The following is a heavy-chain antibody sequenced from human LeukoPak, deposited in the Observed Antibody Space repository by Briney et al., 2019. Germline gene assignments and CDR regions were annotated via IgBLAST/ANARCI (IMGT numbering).Heavy chain of an antibody. D-gene: IGHD4-17*01. CDR3: ARDSTVTTFRGCVDP. CDR2: INPSGGST. V-gene: IGHV1-46*01. J-gene: IGHJ5*02. Sequence: ASVKVSCKASGYTFSSYYVHWVRQAHGQGLEWMGVINPSGGSTNYAQKFQGRVTMTRDTSTSTVYMEMSSLRSEDTAVYYCARDSTVTTFRGCVDPWGQGTLVTVSS. CDR1: GYTFSSYY.